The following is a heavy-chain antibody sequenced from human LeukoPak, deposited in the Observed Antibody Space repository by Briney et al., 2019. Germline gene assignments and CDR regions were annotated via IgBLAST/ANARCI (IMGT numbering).Heavy chain of an antibody. V-gene: IGHV5-51*01. CDR3: ARHNDQRLVRGFYYYMDV. CDR1: GYSFTRYW. D-gene: IGHD6-25*01. CDR2: IYPGDSET. J-gene: IGHJ6*03. Sequence: GESLKISCKGSGYSFTRYWIGWVRQMPGKGLEWMGIIYPGDSETTYSPSFQGQVTISADKSTNTAYLQWSNLKASDTAMYYCARHNDQRLVRGFYYYMDVWGKGTTVTVSS.